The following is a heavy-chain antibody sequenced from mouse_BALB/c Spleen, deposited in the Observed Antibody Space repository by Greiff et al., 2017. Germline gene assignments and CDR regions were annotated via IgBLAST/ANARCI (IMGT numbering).Heavy chain of an antibody. J-gene: IGHJ1*01. Sequence: EVQLQQSGPGLVKPSQTVSLTCTVTGISITTGNYRWSWIRQFPGNKLEWIGYIYYSGTITYNPSLTSRTTITRDTSKNQFFLEMNSLTAEDTATYYCAREGNWDGYFDVWGAGTTVTVSS. D-gene: IGHD4-1*01. CDR2: IYYSGTI. V-gene: IGHV3-5*02. CDR3: AREGNWDGYFDV. CDR1: GISITTGNYR.